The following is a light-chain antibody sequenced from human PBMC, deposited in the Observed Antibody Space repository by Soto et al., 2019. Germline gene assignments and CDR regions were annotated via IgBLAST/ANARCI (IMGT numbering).Light chain of an antibody. V-gene: IGLV2-11*01. CDR1: SSDVGSSNY. CDR3: CSHAGSYVV. Sequence: QSALTQPRSVSGSPGQSVTISCTGTSSDVGSSNYVSWYQQHPGKVPKLIISDVSKRPSGVPDRFSGSKSDNTASLTISGLQDEDEADYFCCSHAGSYVVFGGGTKSPS. CDR2: DVS. J-gene: IGLJ2*01.